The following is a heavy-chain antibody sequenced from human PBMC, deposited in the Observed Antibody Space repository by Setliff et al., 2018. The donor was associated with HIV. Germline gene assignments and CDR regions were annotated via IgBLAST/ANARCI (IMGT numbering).Heavy chain of an antibody. J-gene: IGHJ4*02. Sequence: PGGSLRLSCAASGFTFSSYWMSWVRQAPGMGLEWVAMIWADEITKFYADSVKGRFTISRDNSKNTMYLQMNTLRVEDTAVYYCARDPPGSGFHLDYWGQGTPVTVSS. CDR2: IWADEITK. CDR1: GFTFSSYW. D-gene: IGHD5-12*01. V-gene: IGHV3-33*08. CDR3: ARDPPGSGFHLDY.